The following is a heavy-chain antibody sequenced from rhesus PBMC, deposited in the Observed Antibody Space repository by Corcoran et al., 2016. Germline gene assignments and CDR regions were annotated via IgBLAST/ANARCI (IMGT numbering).Heavy chain of an antibody. D-gene: IGHD6-37*01. CDR2: INGNSGTP. CDR1: GASISSSW. V-gene: IGHV4-80*01. J-gene: IGHJ4*01. Sequence: QVQLQESGPGLVKPSETLSLTCAVSGASISSSWWNWIRQPPGQGLEWMGEINGNSGTPNYNPSLKSRVTISKDASKNQFSLKLSSVTAADTAVYYCARDGKRWLARFDYWGQGVLVTVSS. CDR3: ARDGKRWLARFDY.